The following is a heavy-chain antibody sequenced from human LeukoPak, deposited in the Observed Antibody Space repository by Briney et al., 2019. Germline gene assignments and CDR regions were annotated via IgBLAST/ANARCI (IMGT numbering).Heavy chain of an antibody. V-gene: IGHV3-21*01. D-gene: IGHD3-10*01. CDR3: ARGMYYYGSGSSFDN. CDR1: GFTVSNNN. Sequence: GGSLRLSCAAYGFTVSNNNTNWVRQAPGKGLEWISSINNSSSYIYYADSVKGRFTISRDNVKNSLYLQMNSLRAEDTAVYYCARGMYYYGSGSSFDNWGQGTLVTVSS. CDR2: INNSSSYI. J-gene: IGHJ4*02.